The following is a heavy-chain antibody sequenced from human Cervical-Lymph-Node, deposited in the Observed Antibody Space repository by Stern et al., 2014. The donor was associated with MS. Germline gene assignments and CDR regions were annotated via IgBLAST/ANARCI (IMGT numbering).Heavy chain of an antibody. CDR3: AREWELRY. CDR2: TNTYNGNT. V-gene: IGHV1-18*01. CDR1: GYTFTSYG. D-gene: IGHD1-26*01. J-gene: IGHJ4*02. Sequence: DQLVESGAEVKKPGASVKVSCKASGYTFTSYGISWVRQAPGQGLEWMGWTNTYNGNTNYAQKLQGRATMTTDTSTSTAYMELRSLRSDDTAVYYCAREWELRYWGQGTLVTVSS.